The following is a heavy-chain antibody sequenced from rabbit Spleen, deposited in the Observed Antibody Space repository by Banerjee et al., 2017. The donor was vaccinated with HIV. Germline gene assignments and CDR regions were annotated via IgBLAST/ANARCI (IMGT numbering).Heavy chain of an antibody. CDR2: IDPVFGIT. D-gene: IGHD6-1*01. V-gene: IGHV1S7*01. CDR1: GFSISSYY. CDR3: VREAGYAGYGDGNL. J-gene: IGHJ4*01. Sequence: QLEESAGGLVQPGGSLTLTCTASGFSISSYYMNWVRQAPGKGLEWIGYIDPVFGITYYANWVNGRFSISRENAQNTVFLQMTSLTAADTATYFCVREAGYAGYGDGNLWGQGTLVTVS.